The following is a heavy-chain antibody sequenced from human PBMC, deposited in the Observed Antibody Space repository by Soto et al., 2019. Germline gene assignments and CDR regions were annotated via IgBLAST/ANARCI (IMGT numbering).Heavy chain of an antibody. J-gene: IGHJ6*02. D-gene: IGHD1-26*01. CDR2: ISSSSSTI. CDR1: GFTFSSYS. V-gene: IGHV3-48*01. Sequence: PGGSLRLSCAASGFTFSSYSMNWVRQAPGKGLEWVSYISSSSSTIYYADSVKGRFTISRDNAKNSLYLQMNSLRAEDTAVYYCARAGSGNAYYYYYGMDVWGQGTTVTVSS. CDR3: ARAGSGNAYYYYYGMDV.